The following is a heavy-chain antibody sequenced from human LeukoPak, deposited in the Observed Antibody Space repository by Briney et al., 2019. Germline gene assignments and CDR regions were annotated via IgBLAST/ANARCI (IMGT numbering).Heavy chain of an antibody. CDR2: ISGSGGST. CDR1: GFTFSNYA. Sequence: GGPLRLSCAASGFTFSNYAMSWVRQAPWKGLDWVSTISGSGGSTYYADSVKGRFTISRDNSKNTLYLQMNSLRAEDTAVYYCAKDNYYDSSGYYLFDYWGQGTLVTVSS. CDR3: AKDNYYDSSGYYLFDY. J-gene: IGHJ4*02. V-gene: IGHV3-23*01. D-gene: IGHD3-22*01.